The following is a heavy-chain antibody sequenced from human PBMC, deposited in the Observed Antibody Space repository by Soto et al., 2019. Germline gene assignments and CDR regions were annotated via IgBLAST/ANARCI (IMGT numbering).Heavy chain of an antibody. CDR2: IYYSGST. Sequence: SETLSLTCTFSGVTLSSYYLILLRPPPGKGLEWIGYIYYSGSTNYNPSLKSRVTISVDTSKNQFSLKLSSVTAADTAVYYCARVPLMTRSYGFMFDPWGQGTLVTVSS. CDR3: ARVPLMTRSYGFMFDP. J-gene: IGHJ5*02. V-gene: IGHV4-59*01. D-gene: IGHD5-18*01. CDR1: GVTLSSYY.